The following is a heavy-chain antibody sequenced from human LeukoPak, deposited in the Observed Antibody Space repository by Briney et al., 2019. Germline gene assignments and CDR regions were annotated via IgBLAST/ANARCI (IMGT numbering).Heavy chain of an antibody. Sequence: PSETLSLTCAVYGGSFSGYYWSWIRQPPGKGLEWIGEINHSGSTNYNPSLKSRVTISVDTSKNQFSLKLSSVTAADTAVYYCARGRVSMVYAKSVFYFDYWGQGTLVTVSS. CDR3: ARGRVSMVYAKSVFYFDY. CDR1: GGSFSGYY. D-gene: IGHD2-8*01. V-gene: IGHV4-34*01. CDR2: INHSGST. J-gene: IGHJ4*02.